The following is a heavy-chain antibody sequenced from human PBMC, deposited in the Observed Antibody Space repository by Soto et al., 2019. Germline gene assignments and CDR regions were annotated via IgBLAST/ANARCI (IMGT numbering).Heavy chain of an antibody. CDR3: AKDPTSSFYTSAWIPF. D-gene: IGHD6-19*01. CDR1: GFTFGTYA. V-gene: IGHV3-23*01. J-gene: IGHJ4*02. CDR2: ISGGAYNT. Sequence: HPGGSLRLSCAASGFTFGTYAMSWVRQAPGKGLGWVSSISGGAYNTFYADSVEGRFTISRDNSNSTLYLQMNSLRAEDTATYYCAKDPTSSFYTSAWIPFWGQGTLVTVSS.